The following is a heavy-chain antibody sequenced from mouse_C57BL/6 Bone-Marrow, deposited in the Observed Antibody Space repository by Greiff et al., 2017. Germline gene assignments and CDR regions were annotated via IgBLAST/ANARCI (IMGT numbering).Heavy chain of an antibody. J-gene: IGHJ3*01. CDR2: IYPRDGST. CDR1: GYTFTSYD. Sequence: VKLVESGPELVKPGASVKLSCKASGYTFTSYDINWVKQRPGQGLEWIGWIYPRDGSTKYNEKFKGKATLTVDTSSSTAYMELHSLTSEYSAVYFCARRGYYGSSPWFAYWGQGTLGTVSA. V-gene: IGHV1-85*01. CDR3: ARRGYYGSSPWFAY. D-gene: IGHD1-1*01.